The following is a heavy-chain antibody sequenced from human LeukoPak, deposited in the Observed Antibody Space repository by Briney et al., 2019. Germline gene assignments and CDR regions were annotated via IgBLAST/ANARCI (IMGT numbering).Heavy chain of an antibody. V-gene: IGHV3-48*04. Sequence: GGSLRLSCAASGFTFSSYSMNWVRQAPGKGLEWVSYISSSSSTIYYADSVKGRFTISRDNAKNSLYLQMNSLRAEDTAVYYCASGADITMIVVGGDYWGQGTLVTVSS. J-gene: IGHJ4*02. CDR1: GFTFSSYS. CDR2: ISSSSSTI. D-gene: IGHD3-22*01. CDR3: ASGADITMIVVGGDY.